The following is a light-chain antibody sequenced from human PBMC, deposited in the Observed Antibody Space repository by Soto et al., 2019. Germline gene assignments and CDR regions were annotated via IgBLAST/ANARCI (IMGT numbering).Light chain of an antibody. J-gene: IGLJ1*01. V-gene: IGLV1-44*01. Sequence: QSVLTQPPSASGTPGQRVTISCSGSSSNIGRNTVNWFQQFPGTAPTLLIYGNNQRPSGVPDRFSGSKSGTSASLAISGLQSEDEDDYYCAAWDYSLSGRYVFGNGTKVTV. CDR2: GNN. CDR3: AAWDYSLSGRYV. CDR1: SSNIGRNT.